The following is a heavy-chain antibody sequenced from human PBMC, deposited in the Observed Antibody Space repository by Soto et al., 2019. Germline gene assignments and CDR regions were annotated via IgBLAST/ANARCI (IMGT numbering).Heavy chain of an antibody. CDR3: ARDGQGLAPYALDV. Sequence: QVQLVESGGGVAQPGRSLRLSCTVSGFTFSGHAMHWVRQAPGMGLEWVTQIWYDGSNKYYAESVKGRFTISRDNSKNTLYLQMNSLRVEDTAVYYCARDGQGLAPYALDVWGQGTSVTVSS. CDR1: GFTFSGHA. J-gene: IGHJ6*02. D-gene: IGHD6-19*01. V-gene: IGHV3-33*01. CDR2: IWYDGSNK.